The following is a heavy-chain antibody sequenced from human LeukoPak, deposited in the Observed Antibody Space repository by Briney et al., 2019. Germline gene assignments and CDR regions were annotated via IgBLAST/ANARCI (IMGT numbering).Heavy chain of an antibody. D-gene: IGHD4-11*01. J-gene: IGHJ4*02. Sequence: SETLSLTCTVSSGSISSNSHYWGWIRQPPGRGLEWVGSIYYTGRTFDNPSLESRVTVSVDTSKNQFTLKMRSLTVADTAVYYCARSLVDYSSPSWSAHFDYWGQGILVTVSS. V-gene: IGHV4-39*01. CDR3: ARSLVDYSSPSWSAHFDY. CDR1: SGSISSNSHY. CDR2: IYYTGRT.